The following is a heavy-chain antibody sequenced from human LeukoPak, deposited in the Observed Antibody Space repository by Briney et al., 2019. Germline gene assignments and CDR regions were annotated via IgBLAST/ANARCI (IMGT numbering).Heavy chain of an antibody. V-gene: IGHV3-43*02. Sequence: GGSLRLSCAASGFTFDDYAMHWVRQAPGKGLEWVSLISGGGGTTYYAGSVKGRFTISRDNSKNSLYLQMNSLRTVDTALYYCAKDLGPTGAGWFDPWGQGTLVTVSS. CDR2: ISGGGGTT. CDR1: GFTFDDYA. J-gene: IGHJ5*02. CDR3: AKDLGPTGAGWFDP. D-gene: IGHD1-14*01.